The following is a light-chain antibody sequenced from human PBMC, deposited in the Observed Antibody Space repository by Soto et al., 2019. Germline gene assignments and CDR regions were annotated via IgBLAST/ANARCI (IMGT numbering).Light chain of an antibody. CDR3: MQTLQTPYT. J-gene: IGKJ2*01. CDR1: QSLLHGNGYNY. Sequence: DIVMTQSPLSLPVTPGEPASISCRSSQSLLHGNGYNYLDWYLQKPGQSPQLLISLGSNRASGVPDRFSGSGSGTDFTLKISRLEAEDVGVYYCMQTLQTPYTFGQGTKLEIK. V-gene: IGKV2-28*01. CDR2: LGS.